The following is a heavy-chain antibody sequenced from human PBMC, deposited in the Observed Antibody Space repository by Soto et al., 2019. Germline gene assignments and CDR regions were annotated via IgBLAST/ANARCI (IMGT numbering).Heavy chain of an antibody. CDR3: ARGVEMATTLLGYFDL. Sequence: QVQLVQSGAEVKKPGSSVKVSCKASGGTFSSYAISWVRQAPGQGLEWMGGIIPIFGTANYAQKFQGRVTITADESTSRAYMELSSLRSEDTAVYYCARGVEMATTLLGYFDLWGRGTLVTVSS. V-gene: IGHV1-69*12. D-gene: IGHD1-26*01. J-gene: IGHJ2*01. CDR2: IIPIFGTA. CDR1: GGTFSSYA.